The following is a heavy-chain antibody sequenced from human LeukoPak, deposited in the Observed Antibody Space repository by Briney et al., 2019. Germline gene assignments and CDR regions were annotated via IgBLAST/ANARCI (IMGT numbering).Heavy chain of an antibody. V-gene: IGHV3-23*01. CDR1: GFTFSAFG. CDR3: TKDYCGKFCSAV. D-gene: IGHD3-9*01. Sequence: GGSLRLSCAASGFTFSAFGMNWVRQAPGKGLEWVSTITKSGDSTYYVDSVKGRFAISRDNSKNTLYLQMNSLRAEDTAKYYCTKDYCGKFCSAVWGQGTTVTVSS. J-gene: IGHJ6*02. CDR2: ITKSGDST.